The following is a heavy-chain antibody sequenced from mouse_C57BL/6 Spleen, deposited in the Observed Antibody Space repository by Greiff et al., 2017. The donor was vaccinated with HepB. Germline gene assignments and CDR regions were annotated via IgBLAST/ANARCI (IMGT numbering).Heavy chain of an antibody. CDR3: ARRVIYYDGSSYGWFAY. D-gene: IGHD1-1*01. Sequence: QVQLQQSGAELVRPGASVKLSCKASGYTFTDYYINWVKQRPGQGLEWIARIYPGSGNTYYNEKFKGKATLTAEKSSSTAYMQLSSLTSEDSAVYFCARRVIYYDGSSYGWFAYWGQGTLVTVSA. CDR2: IYPGSGNT. V-gene: IGHV1-76*01. CDR1: GYTFTDYY. J-gene: IGHJ3*01.